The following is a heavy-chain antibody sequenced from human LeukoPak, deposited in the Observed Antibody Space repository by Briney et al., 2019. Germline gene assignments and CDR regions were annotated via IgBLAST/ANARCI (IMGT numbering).Heavy chain of an antibody. V-gene: IGHV4-4*07. Sequence: SETLSLTCTVSGGSISSYYWSWIRQPAGKGLEWIGRIYTSGSTNYNPSLKSRVTMSVDTSKNQFSLKLRSVTAADTAVYYCARDGVVVAATDMDVWGQGTTVTVSS. D-gene: IGHD2-15*01. CDR2: IYTSGST. J-gene: IGHJ6*02. CDR3: ARDGVVVAATDMDV. CDR1: GGSISSYY.